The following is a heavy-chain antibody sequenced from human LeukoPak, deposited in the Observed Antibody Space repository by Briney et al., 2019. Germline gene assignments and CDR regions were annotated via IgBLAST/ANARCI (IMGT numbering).Heavy chain of an antibody. CDR3: AKLRSCSSTSCS. D-gene: IGHD2-2*01. J-gene: IGHJ5*02. Sequence: GGSLRLSCAASGFTFSSYPMSWVRQAPGKGLQWVSAISGGGASTYYADSVKGRFTISRDNSKSTLYLQMNSLRGEDTAIYYYAKLRSCSSTSCSWGQGTLVTVSS. CDR2: ISGGGAST. V-gene: IGHV3-23*01. CDR1: GFTFSSYP.